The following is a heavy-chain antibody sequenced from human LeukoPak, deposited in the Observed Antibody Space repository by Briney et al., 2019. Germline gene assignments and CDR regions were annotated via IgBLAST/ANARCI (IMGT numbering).Heavy chain of an antibody. CDR3: ARQTRGIVGTTTGWFDP. V-gene: IGHV3-21*01. Sequence: GGSLRLSCAASGFTFSSYAMSWVRQAPGKGLEWVSSISSSSSYIYYADSVKGRFTISRDNAKNSLYLQMNSLRADDTAVYYCARQTRGIVGTTTGWFDPWGQGTLVTVSS. D-gene: IGHD1-26*01. J-gene: IGHJ5*02. CDR2: ISSSSSYI. CDR1: GFTFSSYA.